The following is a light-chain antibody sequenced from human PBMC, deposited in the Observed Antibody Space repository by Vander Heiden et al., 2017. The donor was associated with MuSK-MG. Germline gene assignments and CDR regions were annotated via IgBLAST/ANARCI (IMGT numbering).Light chain of an antibody. Sequence: DIQMTQSPSSLSASVGDRVTITCRASQSISSYLNWYQQTAGKAPELLIYSASSLQSGVPSRFSGSGSGTDFTLTIDSLQPEDFATYYCQQSYSAPYTFGQGTKLEIK. J-gene: IGKJ2*01. CDR2: SAS. CDR1: QSISSY. V-gene: IGKV1-39*01. CDR3: QQSYSAPYT.